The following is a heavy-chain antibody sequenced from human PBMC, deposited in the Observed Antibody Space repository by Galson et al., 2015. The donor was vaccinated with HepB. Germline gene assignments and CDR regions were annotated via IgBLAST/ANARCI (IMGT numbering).Heavy chain of an antibody. V-gene: IGHV1-69*13. D-gene: IGHD6-19*01. Sequence: SVKVSCKASGGTFSSYAISWVRQAPGQGLEWMGGIIPIFGTANYAQKFQGRVTITADESTSTAYMELSSLRSEDTAVYYCARGYRLVWNDAFDIWGQGTMVTVSS. CDR1: GGTFSSYA. J-gene: IGHJ3*02. CDR2: IIPIFGTA. CDR3: ARGYRLVWNDAFDI.